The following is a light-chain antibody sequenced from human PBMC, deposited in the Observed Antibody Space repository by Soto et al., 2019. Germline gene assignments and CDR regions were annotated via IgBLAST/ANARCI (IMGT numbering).Light chain of an antibody. CDR3: SSYTSSNTLV. V-gene: IGLV2-14*01. J-gene: IGLJ2*01. Sequence: QSALTQPASVSGSPGQSITISCTGTNSDVGGYNYVSWYQQHPGKSPKLMIYDVSNRPSGVSNRFSGSKSGNTASLTISGRQAEDEANYYCSSYTSSNTLVFGGGTKLTVL. CDR2: DVS. CDR1: NSDVGGYNY.